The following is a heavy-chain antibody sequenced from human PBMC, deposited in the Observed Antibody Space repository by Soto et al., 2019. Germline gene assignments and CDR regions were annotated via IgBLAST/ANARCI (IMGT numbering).Heavy chain of an antibody. CDR1: GGTFSSYT. D-gene: IGHD2-8*01. Sequence: QVQLVQSGAEVKKPGSSVKVSCKASGGTFSSYTISWVRQAPGQGLEWMGRIIPILGIANYAQKFQGRVTITADKSTSTAYMELSSLRSEDTAVYYCASGYGTNGVCSIPNCDYWGQGTLVTVSS. J-gene: IGHJ4*02. CDR3: ASGYGTNGVCSIPNCDY. V-gene: IGHV1-69*02. CDR2: IIPILGIA.